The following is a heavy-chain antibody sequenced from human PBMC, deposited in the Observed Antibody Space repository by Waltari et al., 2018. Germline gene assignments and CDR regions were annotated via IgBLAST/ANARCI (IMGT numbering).Heavy chain of an antibody. Sequence: QVQLQQWGAGLLKPSETLSLTCAISAGSFSGYFCSWIRQAPGKGLEWIAEINLSGKTAYNPSLRSRVTMSVDTSKSQFSLKLSSVTAADTAVYYCASGPGGYYFESWGLGTLVTVSS. CDR2: INLSGKT. CDR1: AGSFSGYF. CDR3: ASGPGGYYFES. D-gene: IGHD3-16*01. J-gene: IGHJ4*02. V-gene: IGHV4-34*02.